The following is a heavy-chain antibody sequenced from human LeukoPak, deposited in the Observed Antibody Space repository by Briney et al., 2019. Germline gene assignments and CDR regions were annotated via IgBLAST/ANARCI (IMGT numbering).Heavy chain of an antibody. CDR3: ARGPQGYYFDY. V-gene: IGHV1-46*01. CDR1: GYTFTSYG. CDR2: INPSGGST. Sequence: GASVKVSCKASGYTFTSYGISWVRQAPGQGLEWMGIINPSGGSTSYAQKFQGRVTMTRDTSTSTVYMELSSLRSEDTAVYYCARGPQGYYFDYWGQGTLVTVSS. J-gene: IGHJ4*02.